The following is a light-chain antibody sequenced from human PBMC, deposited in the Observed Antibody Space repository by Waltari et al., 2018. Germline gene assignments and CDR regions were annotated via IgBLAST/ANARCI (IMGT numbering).Light chain of an antibody. Sequence: QSVLTQPPSVSEAPRQRVTISCSGSSSKIGNNAVNWYQQLPGKAPKLLIYYNDLRPSGVSDRFSGSQSGTSASLAISGLQSEDEADYYCAAWDDSLNGPVFGGGTKLTVV. CDR3: AAWDDSLNGPV. CDR1: SSKIGNNA. V-gene: IGLV1-36*01. J-gene: IGLJ3*02. CDR2: YND.